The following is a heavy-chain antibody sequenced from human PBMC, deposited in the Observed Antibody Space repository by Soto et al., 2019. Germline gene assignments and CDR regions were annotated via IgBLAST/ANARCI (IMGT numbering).Heavy chain of an antibody. CDR3: ARDLGTGTPNYFDY. J-gene: IGHJ4*02. Sequence: GESLKISCKGSGYSFAGYWITWVRQKPGKGLEWMGRIDPSDSQTYYSPSFRGHVTISVTKSITTVFLQWSSLRASDTAMYYCARDLGTGTPNYFDYWGQGTLVTVSS. CDR2: IDPSDSQT. D-gene: IGHD1-1*01. CDR1: GYSFAGYW. V-gene: IGHV5-10-1*01.